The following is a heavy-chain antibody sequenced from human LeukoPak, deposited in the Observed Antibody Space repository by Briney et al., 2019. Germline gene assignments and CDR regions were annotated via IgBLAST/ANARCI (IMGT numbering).Heavy chain of an antibody. Sequence: GGSLRLSCAASGFTFGNSWMHWVRQAPGKGLVWVSRINTDGSTTTYADSVKGRFTISRDNAKNTVYPQMNSLRAEDTAVYYCANSYSPPHYWGQGTLVTVSS. J-gene: IGHJ4*02. V-gene: IGHV3-74*01. D-gene: IGHD3-10*01. CDR2: INTDGSTT. CDR1: GFTFGNSW. CDR3: ANSYSPPHY.